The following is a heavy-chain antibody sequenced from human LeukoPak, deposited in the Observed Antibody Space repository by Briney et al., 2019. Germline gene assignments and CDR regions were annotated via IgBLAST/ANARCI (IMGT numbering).Heavy chain of an antibody. V-gene: IGHV3-11*01. J-gene: IGHJ6*02. CDR2: ISSSGSTI. D-gene: IGHD3-9*01. Sequence: KTGGSLRLSCAASGFTFSDYYMSWIRQAPGKGLEWVSYISSSGSTIYYADSVKGRFTISRDNAKNSLYLQMNSLRAEDTAVYYCARGPFAHRERRDILTGYYFSGADYYYGMDVWGQGTTVTVSS. CDR3: ARGPFAHRERRDILTGYYFSGADYYYGMDV. CDR1: GFTFSDYY.